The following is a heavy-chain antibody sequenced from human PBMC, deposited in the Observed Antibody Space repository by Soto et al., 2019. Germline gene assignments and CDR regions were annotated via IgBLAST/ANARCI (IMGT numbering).Heavy chain of an antibody. Sequence: VSCKSSGYTLTSYAIHWFRQAPGQRLEWMGWINAGNGNTKYSQKFQDRVTITRDTSASTAYMVLSSLRSEDTAVYYCARDLGGWHDYWGQGTLVTVSS. J-gene: IGHJ4*02. CDR2: INAGNGNT. D-gene: IGHD6-19*01. V-gene: IGHV1-3*01. CDR1: GYTLTSYA. CDR3: ARDLGGWHDY.